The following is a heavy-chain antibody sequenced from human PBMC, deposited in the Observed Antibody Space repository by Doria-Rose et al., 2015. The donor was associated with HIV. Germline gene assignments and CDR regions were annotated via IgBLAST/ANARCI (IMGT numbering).Heavy chain of an antibody. CDR1: GFTFSSHR. CDR2: ISSTSAYI. D-gene: IGHD3-10*01. V-gene: IGHV3-21*01. CDR3: ATGVTLDY. J-gene: IGHJ4*02. Sequence: VQLQESGGGLVRPGGSLRLSCATSGFTFSSHRINWVRQAPGKGLEWVSSISSTSAYINYADSVRGRFTTSRDNARNPLYLQMDSLRAEDTAIYYCATGVTLDYWGQGTLVTVSS.